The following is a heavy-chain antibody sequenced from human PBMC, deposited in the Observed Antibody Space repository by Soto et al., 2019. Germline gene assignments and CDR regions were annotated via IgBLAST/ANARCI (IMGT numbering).Heavy chain of an antibody. CDR2: INPNSGDT. V-gene: IGHV1-2*02. CDR3: AKDSISSDGGYYLYYFDS. Sequence: ASVKVSCKASGYTFTGYYVHWVRQAPGQGLEWMGWINPNSGDTYLAQRFQGRVTMNRDTSIGTAYMELRGLTSDDTAVYYCAKDSISSDGGYYLYYFDSWGQGTLVTVSS. J-gene: IGHJ4*02. D-gene: IGHD3-22*01. CDR1: GYTFTGYY.